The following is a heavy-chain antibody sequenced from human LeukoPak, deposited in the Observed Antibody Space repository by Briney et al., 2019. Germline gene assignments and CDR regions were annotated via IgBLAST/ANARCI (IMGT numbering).Heavy chain of an antibody. Sequence: PGRSLRLSCAASGFTFSSYAMHWVRQAPGKGLEWVAVISYDGSNKYYADSVKGRFTISRDNSKNTLYLQMNSLRAEDTAVYYCANSAFDPWGQGTLVTVSS. CDR2: ISYDGSNK. V-gene: IGHV3-30-3*01. D-gene: IGHD3-10*01. J-gene: IGHJ5*02. CDR1: GFTFSSYA. CDR3: ANSAFDP.